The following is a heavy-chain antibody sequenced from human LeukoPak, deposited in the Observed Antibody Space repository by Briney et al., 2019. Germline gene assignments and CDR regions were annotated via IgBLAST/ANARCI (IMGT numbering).Heavy chain of an antibody. Sequence: GGSLRLSCAASGFTFRNYAMSWVRQAPGKRLEWVSGFSGSGGSTYYADSVKGRFTISRDNSKNTLYLQMNSLRAEDTAVYYCAKDLARVHIVVVTAPLDYWGQGTLVTVSS. CDR1: GFTFRNYA. V-gene: IGHV3-23*01. CDR2: FSGSGGST. CDR3: AKDLARVHIVVVTAPLDY. J-gene: IGHJ4*02. D-gene: IGHD2-21*02.